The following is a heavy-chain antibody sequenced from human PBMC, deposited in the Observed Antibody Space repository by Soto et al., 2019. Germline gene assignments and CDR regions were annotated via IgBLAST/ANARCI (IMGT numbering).Heavy chain of an antibody. CDR1: GHTLSSYD. V-gene: IGHV1-8*01. CDR2: MNPKSGNT. Sequence: ASVKVSCKASGHTLSSYDIECVRQGTGQGLESMGWMNPKSGNTRYVQKFQGRVSMTTDTSTSTAYMELRSLTSDDTAVYYCARDLYDFWSGYNSRFDPWGQGTLVTVSS. J-gene: IGHJ5*02. CDR3: ARDLYDFWSGYNSRFDP. D-gene: IGHD3-3*01.